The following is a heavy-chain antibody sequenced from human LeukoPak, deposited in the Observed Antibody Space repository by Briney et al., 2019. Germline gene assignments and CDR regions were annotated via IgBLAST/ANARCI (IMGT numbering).Heavy chain of an antibody. J-gene: IGHJ3*02. D-gene: IGHD3-22*01. CDR2: IYYSGST. Sequence: SQTLSLTCTVSGGSISSGGYYWSWIRQHPGKGLEWIGYIYYSGSTYYNPSLESRVTISVDTSKNQFSLKLSSVTAADTAVYYCARDPLFAYYYDSSGYPNGAFDIWGQGTMVTVSS. CDR1: GGSISSGGYY. CDR3: ARDPLFAYYYDSSGYPNGAFDI. V-gene: IGHV4-31*03.